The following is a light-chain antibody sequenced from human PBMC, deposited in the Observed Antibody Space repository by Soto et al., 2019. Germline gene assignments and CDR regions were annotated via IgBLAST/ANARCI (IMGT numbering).Light chain of an antibody. V-gene: IGKV1-39*01. CDR1: QYISTY. CDR2: AAS. J-gene: IGKJ1*01. CDR3: QQTYSAPPWT. Sequence: DIQMTQSPTSLSASVGDRVTISCRASQYISTYLSWYQQKPGKAPRLLIYAASTVQSGVPPRFSGSGAGTDFILPISSLRSEDIATYFCQQTYSAPPWTFGQGTKVEIK.